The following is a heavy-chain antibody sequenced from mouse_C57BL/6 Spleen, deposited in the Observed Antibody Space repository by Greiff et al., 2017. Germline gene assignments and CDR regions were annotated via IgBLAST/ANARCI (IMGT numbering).Heavy chain of an antibody. Sequence: QVQLQQPGAELVKPGASVKLSCKASGYTFTSYWMHWVKQRPGQGLEWIGMIHPNSGSTNYNEKFKSKATLTVDKSSSTAYMQLSSLTSEDSAVYYWARSGYDWYFDVWGTGTTVTVSS. J-gene: IGHJ1*03. CDR2: IHPNSGST. V-gene: IGHV1-64*01. CDR1: GYTFTSYW. CDR3: ARSGYDWYFDV. D-gene: IGHD2-2*01.